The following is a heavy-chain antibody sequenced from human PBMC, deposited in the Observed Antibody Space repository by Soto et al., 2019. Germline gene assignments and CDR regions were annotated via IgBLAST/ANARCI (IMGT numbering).Heavy chain of an antibody. CDR3: AHIGQHFSASPALDF. V-gene: IGHV2-5*02. J-gene: IGHJ4*02. D-gene: IGHD1-26*01. CDR1: GFSLSTSGVG. Sequence: QITLKESGPTVVRPTQTLTLTCTFSGFSLSTSGVGVAWIRQPTGKALECLALIFWDDDKRYSPSLMTRLSVTKDTSKNPVVLTMTNVDPMDTATYYCAHIGQHFSASPALDFWGPGALVIVSS. CDR2: IFWDDDK.